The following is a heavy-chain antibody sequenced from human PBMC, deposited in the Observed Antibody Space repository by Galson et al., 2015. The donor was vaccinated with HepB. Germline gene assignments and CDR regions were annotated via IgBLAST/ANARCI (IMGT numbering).Heavy chain of an antibody. CDR3: ARDDYGGATRTSWFDP. CDR1: GYTFTSYA. V-gene: IGHV1-3*01. Sequence: SVKVSCKASGYTFTSYAMHWVRQAPGQRLEWMGWINAGNGNTKYSQKFQGRVTITRDTSASTAYMELSSLRSEDTAVYYCARDDYGGATRTSWFDPWGQGTLVTVSS. D-gene: IGHD4-17*01. J-gene: IGHJ5*02. CDR2: INAGNGNT.